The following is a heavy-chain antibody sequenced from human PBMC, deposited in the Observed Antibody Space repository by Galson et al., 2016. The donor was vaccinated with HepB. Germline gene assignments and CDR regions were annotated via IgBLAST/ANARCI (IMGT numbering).Heavy chain of an antibody. J-gene: IGHJ4*02. Sequence: QSGAEVKNPGESLKISCKVSGYTFTSYWIGWVRQIPGKGLEWMGIIYPSDSDTKYSPSFPGQVTISVDKSISTAFLQWASLKASDTAIYYCARQFKSGWYGFGDSWGQGTLVTVSS. CDR1: GYTFTSYW. CDR3: ARQFKSGWYGFGDS. V-gene: IGHV5-51*01. D-gene: IGHD6-19*01. CDR2: IYPSDSDT.